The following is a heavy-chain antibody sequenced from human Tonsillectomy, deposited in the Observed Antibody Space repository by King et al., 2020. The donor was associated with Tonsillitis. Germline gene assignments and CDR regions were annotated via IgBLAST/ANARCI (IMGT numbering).Heavy chain of an antibody. CDR3: ARVPGGFYYGMDV. D-gene: IGHD3-16*01. CDR2: INSDGSTT. Sequence: VQLVESGGGLVQPGGSLRLSCAASGFTFSSYWMHWVRQAPGKGLVWVSRINSDGSTTSYADSVKGRFTISRDNAKNTLYLQMNSLRAEDTAVHYCARVPGGFYYGMDVWGQGTTVTVSS. V-gene: IGHV3-74*01. CDR1: GFTFSSYW. J-gene: IGHJ6*02.